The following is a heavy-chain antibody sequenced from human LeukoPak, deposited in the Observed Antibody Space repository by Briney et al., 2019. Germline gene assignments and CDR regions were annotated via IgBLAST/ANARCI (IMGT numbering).Heavy chain of an antibody. CDR1: GYTFTSYD. CDR3: ARDGRFGELFDY. D-gene: IGHD3-10*01. J-gene: IGHJ4*02. CDR2: MNPNSGNT. Sequence: ASVKVSCKASGYTFTSYDINWVRQATGQGLEWMGWMNPNSGNTGYAQKFQGRVTMTRNTSISTAYMELRSLRSDDTAVYYCARDGRFGELFDYWGQGTLVTVSS. V-gene: IGHV1-8*01.